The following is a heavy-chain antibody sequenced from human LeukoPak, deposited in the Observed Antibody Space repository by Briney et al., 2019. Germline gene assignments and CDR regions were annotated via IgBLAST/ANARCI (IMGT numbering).Heavy chain of an antibody. D-gene: IGHD3-22*01. Sequence: GGSLRLSCAASGFTVSDNYMTWVRQAPGKGLEWVSGISGSGDNTYYADSVKGRFTISRDNSKNTLYVQVNSLGTEDTAAYYCAKGSYYDSSGSFYFDYWGQGTLVTVSS. CDR1: GFTVSDNY. J-gene: IGHJ4*02. CDR3: AKGSYYDSSGSFYFDY. CDR2: ISGSGDNT. V-gene: IGHV3-23*01.